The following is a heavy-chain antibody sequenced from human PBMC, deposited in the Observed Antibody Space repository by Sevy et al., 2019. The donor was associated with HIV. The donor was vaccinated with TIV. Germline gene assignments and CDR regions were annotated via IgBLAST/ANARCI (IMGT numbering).Heavy chain of an antibody. V-gene: IGHV1-2*02. CDR3: ARDRIQLWLAWFDP. Sequence: ASVKVSCKASGYTFTDSYMHWVRQAPGQGLEWMGWINPNSGGTNYAQKFKGRVTMTRDTSISTAYMELGRLRSDDTAVYYCARDRIQLWLAWFDPWGQGTLVTVSS. CDR2: INPNSGGT. J-gene: IGHJ5*02. CDR1: GYTFTDSY. D-gene: IGHD5-18*01.